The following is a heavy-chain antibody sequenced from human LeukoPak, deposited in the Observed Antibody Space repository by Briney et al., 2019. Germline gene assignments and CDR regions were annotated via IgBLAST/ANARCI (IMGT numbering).Heavy chain of an antibody. CDR2: ITGSGGTT. V-gene: IGHV3-23*01. Sequence: GGSLRLSCAVSGFTFSSHAMTWVRQAPGKGLEWVSAITGSGGTTYYVDSVKGRFTISRDNSKNTLYLQMNSLRADDTAVYYCAKGGSFSEGNIDYWGQGILVTVSS. D-gene: IGHD1-14*01. CDR3: AKGGSFSEGNIDY. J-gene: IGHJ4*02. CDR1: GFTFSSHA.